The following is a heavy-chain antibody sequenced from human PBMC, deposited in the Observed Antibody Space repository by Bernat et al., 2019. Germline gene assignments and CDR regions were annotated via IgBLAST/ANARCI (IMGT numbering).Heavy chain of an antibody. CDR2: IYSGGST. J-gene: IGHJ6*02. Sequence: EVQLVESGGGLVQPGGSLRLSCAASGFTVSSNYMSWVRQAPGKGLEWVSVIYSGGSTYYADSVKGRFTISRDNSKNTLYLQMNSLRAEDTAVYYCAKGEGSWYYYYYGMDVWGQGTTVTVSS. V-gene: IGHV3-66*01. CDR1: GFTVSSNY. CDR3: AKGEGSWYYYYYGMDV. D-gene: IGHD6-13*01.